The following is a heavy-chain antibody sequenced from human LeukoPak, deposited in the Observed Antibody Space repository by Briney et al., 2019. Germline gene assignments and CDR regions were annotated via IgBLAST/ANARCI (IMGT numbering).Heavy chain of an antibody. J-gene: IGHJ4*02. CDR2: ISWNSGSI. D-gene: IGHD6-13*01. CDR3: AKDTSIAAAALDY. V-gene: IGHV3-9*01. CDR1: GFTFDDYA. Sequence: GRSLRLSCAASGFTFDDYAMHWVRQAPGKGLEWVSGISWNSGSIGYADSVKGRFTISRDNAKNSPYLQMNSLRAEDTALYYCAKDTSIAAAALDYWGQGTLVTVSS.